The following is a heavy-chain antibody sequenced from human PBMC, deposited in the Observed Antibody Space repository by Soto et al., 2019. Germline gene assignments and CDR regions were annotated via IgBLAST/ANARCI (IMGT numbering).Heavy chain of an antibody. V-gene: IGHV4-34*01. Sequence: QVQLQQWGAGLLKPSETLSLTCAVYGGSFSGYYWSWIRQPPGKGLEWIGEINHSGSTNYNPSLKSRVTISVDTSKNQFSLKLSSVTAADTAVYYCARGRRVRGGRLDYWGQGTLVTVSS. CDR2: INHSGST. J-gene: IGHJ4*02. CDR1: GGSFSGYY. D-gene: IGHD3-10*01. CDR3: ARGRRVRGGRLDY.